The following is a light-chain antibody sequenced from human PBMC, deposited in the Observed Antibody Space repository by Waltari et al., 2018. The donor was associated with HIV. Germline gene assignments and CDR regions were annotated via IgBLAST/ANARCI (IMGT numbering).Light chain of an antibody. CDR1: QTVLYSPNNKNY. V-gene: IGKV4-1*01. CDR3: QQYYSTPWT. J-gene: IGKJ1*01. CDR2: WAS. Sequence: DIVMTQSPDSLAVSLGERATVNCKSRQTVLYSPNNKNYLAWYQQKPGQPPKLLIHWASTRESGVPDRFSGGGSGTDFTLTISSLQAEDVAVYYCQQYYSTPWTFGQGTKVEIK.